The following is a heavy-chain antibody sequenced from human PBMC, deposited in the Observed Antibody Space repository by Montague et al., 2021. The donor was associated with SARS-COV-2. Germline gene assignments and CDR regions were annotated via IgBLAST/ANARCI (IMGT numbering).Heavy chain of an antibody. Sequence: SETLSLTCTVSGGSITNYYWTWIRQPPAKELEWFGHIFYRGSTNFSPSSKGRGTMSIDASTNQFSLMLNSVTAADTAVYFCAREMGYDRIGYHPRGWFDHWGQGTLVTVSS. J-gene: IGHJ5*02. V-gene: IGHV4-59*01. CDR2: IFYRGST. CDR3: AREMGYDRIGYHPRGWFDH. D-gene: IGHD3-22*01. CDR1: GGSITNYY.